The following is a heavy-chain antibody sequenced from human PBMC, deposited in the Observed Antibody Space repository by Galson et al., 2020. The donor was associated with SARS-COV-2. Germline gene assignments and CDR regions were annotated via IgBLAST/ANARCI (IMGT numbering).Heavy chain of an antibody. D-gene: IGHD2-15*01. J-gene: IGHJ6*02. CDR2: IYPGESAT. CDR3: ARHGLGGCSATRCYLSYYYYGMDV. V-gene: IGHV5-51*01. CDR1: GYKFSDYW. Sequence: GGSLRLSCKPSGYKFSDYWIGWVRQMHGKGLEWMGIIYPGESATKYSPSFQGQVTISADKSSGTAYLQWSSLKASDTAMYYCARHGLGGCSATRCYLSYYYYGMDVWGQGTTVTVSS.